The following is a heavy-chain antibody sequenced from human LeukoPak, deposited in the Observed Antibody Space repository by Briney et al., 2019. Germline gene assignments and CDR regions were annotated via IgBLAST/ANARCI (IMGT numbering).Heavy chain of an antibody. J-gene: IGHJ4*02. CDR2: IYHSGST. Sequence: PSGTLSLTCAVSGGSISSSNWWSWVRQPPGKGLEWIGEIYHSGSTNYNPSLKSRVTISVDTSKNQFSLRLSSVTAADTAVYYCARRGGLPPYSSSWYFDYWGQGTLVTVSS. D-gene: IGHD6-13*01. CDR1: GGSISSSNW. CDR3: ARRGGLPPYSSSWYFDY. V-gene: IGHV4-4*02.